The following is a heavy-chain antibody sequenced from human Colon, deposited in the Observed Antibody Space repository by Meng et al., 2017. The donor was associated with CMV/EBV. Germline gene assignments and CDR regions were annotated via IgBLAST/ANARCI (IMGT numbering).Heavy chain of an antibody. Sequence: GGSLRLSCVASGFTFSAFNMNWVRQAPGKGLEWVASITYGSSYIYYAESVTGRFTVSRDNPKNSLYLQLNSLRAEDTAIYYCVTKGATLDGRDAFDVWGQGTMVNVSS. CDR1: GFTFSAFN. J-gene: IGHJ3*01. V-gene: IGHV3-21*01. CDR2: ITYGSSYI. D-gene: IGHD1-1*01. CDR3: VTKGATLDGRDAFDV.